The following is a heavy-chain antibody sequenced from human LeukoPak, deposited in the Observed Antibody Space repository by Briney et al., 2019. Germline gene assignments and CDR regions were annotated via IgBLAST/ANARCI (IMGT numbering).Heavy chain of an antibody. J-gene: IGHJ4*02. CDR3: AKDRIVGATGSFDY. V-gene: IGHV3-23*01. Sequence: GGSLRLSCAASGFTFSSYSMNWVRQAPGKGLEWVSSISDSGSTTYYADSVKGRFTISRDNSKNTLYLQMNSLRAEDTAVYYCAKDRIVGATGSFDYWGQGTLVTVSS. D-gene: IGHD1-26*01. CDR2: ISDSGSTT. CDR1: GFTFSSYS.